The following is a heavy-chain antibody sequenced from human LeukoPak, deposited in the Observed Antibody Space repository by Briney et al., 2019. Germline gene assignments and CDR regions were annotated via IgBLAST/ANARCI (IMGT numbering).Heavy chain of an antibody. J-gene: IGHJ4*02. D-gene: IGHD4-23*01. CDR1: GFTFSSYA. CDR3: ARDKPTDYGGNSIFDY. V-gene: IGHV3-30*04. CDR2: ISYDGSNK. Sequence: PGGSLRLSCAASGFTFSSYAMHWVRQAPGKGLEWVAVISYDGSNKYYADSVKGRFTISRDNSKNTLYLQMNSLRAEDTAVYYCARDKPTDYGGNSIFDYWGQGTLVTVSS.